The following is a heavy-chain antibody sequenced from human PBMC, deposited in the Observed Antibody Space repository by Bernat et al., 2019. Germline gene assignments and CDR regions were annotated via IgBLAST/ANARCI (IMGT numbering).Heavy chain of an antibody. D-gene: IGHD1-26*01. CDR3: AKKWSYSAFDI. Sequence: VQLVESGGGVVQPGGSLRLSCAASGFTFSSYGMHWVRQAPGKGLEWVAFIRYDGSNKYYADSVKGRFTISRDNSKNTLYLQMNSLRAEDTAVYYCAKKWSYSAFDIWGQGTMVTVSS. J-gene: IGHJ3*02. CDR2: IRYDGSNK. CDR1: GFTFSSYG. V-gene: IGHV3-30*02.